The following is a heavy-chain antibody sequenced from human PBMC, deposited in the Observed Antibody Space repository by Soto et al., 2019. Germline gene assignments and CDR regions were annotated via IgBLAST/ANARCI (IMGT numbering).Heavy chain of an antibody. V-gene: IGHV4-31*03. D-gene: IGHD1-26*01. CDR1: GGSISSGGYY. CDR2: IYYSGST. Sequence: QVQLQESGPGLVKPSQTLSLTCTVSGGSISSGGYYWSWIRQHPGKGLEWIGYIYYSGSTYYNPSLKSRVTISVDTSKNQFSLKLSSVTAADTAVYYCARGAAATRGINNWFDPWGQGTLVTVSS. J-gene: IGHJ5*02. CDR3: ARGAAATRGINNWFDP.